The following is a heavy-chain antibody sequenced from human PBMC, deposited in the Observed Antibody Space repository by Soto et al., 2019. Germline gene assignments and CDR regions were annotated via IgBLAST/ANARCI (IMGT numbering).Heavy chain of an antibody. CDR2: IIPIYGTT. Sequence: QVQLVQSGAEVKKAGSSVKVSCKASGGTFITNTIIWVRQVPGQGLEWMGWIIPIYGTTNYAQRFQDRLTITADKSTSTAYMELRSLKSDDTGVFYGERAAVAALTHWGQGTQVTVSS. CDR3: ERAAVAALTH. D-gene: IGHD2-15*01. CDR1: GGTFITNT. V-gene: IGHV1-69*06. J-gene: IGHJ4*02.